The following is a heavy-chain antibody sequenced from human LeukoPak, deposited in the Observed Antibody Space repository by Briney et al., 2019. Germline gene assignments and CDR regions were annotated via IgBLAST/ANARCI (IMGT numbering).Heavy chain of an antibody. V-gene: IGHV4-34*01. Sequence: PSETLSLTCAVYGGSFSGYYWSWIRQPPGKGLEWIGEINHNGSTTYNPSVKSRVTISVDTSKNQFSLKLSCVTAADTAVYYCARGKAGDCSSTSCPKGYFDYWGQGTLVTVSS. J-gene: IGHJ4*02. CDR2: INHNGST. CDR1: GGSFSGYY. CDR3: ARGKAGDCSSTSCPKGYFDY. D-gene: IGHD2-2*01.